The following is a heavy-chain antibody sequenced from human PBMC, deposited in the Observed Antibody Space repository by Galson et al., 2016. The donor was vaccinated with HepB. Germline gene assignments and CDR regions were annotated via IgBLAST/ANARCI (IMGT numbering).Heavy chain of an antibody. CDR2: INPSGGST. CDR1: GYTFTSYP. V-gene: IGHV1-46*01. Sequence: SVKVSCKASGYTFTSYPIHWVRQAPGQGLEWMGIINPSGGSTRYAQKFQGRVTMTRDTSTGTVYMEMSSLRSEDTAVYYCARDEDYGGTDYWGQGTLVTVSS. J-gene: IGHJ4*02. D-gene: IGHD4-23*01. CDR3: ARDEDYGGTDY.